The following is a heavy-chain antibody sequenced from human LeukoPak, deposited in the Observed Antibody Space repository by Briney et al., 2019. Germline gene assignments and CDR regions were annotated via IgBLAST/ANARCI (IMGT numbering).Heavy chain of an antibody. D-gene: IGHD2/OR15-2a*01. CDR2: ISTTSTTI. CDR3: ARDLTLSY. CDR1: GFTVSSSNY. V-gene: IGHV3-48*02. J-gene: IGHJ4*02. Sequence: GGSLRLSCAASGFTVSSSNYMNWVRQAPGKGLEWVSYISTTSTTIYYADSVKGRFTISRDNAKNSLYLQMNSLRDEDTAVYYCARDLTLSYWGQGTLVTVPS.